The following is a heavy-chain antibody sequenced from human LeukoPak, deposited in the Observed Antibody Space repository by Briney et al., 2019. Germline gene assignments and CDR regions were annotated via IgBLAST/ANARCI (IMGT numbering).Heavy chain of an antibody. Sequence: GGSLRLSCAASGFTLSSYSMNWVRQAPGKGLEWVSYISSGSSNIYYADSMRGRLTIARDNAKNSLFLQMNSLRAEDTAVYYCVRVENYYDSGSSLLPFDYWGQGTLVTVSS. CDR1: GFTLSSYS. V-gene: IGHV3-21*01. J-gene: IGHJ4*02. D-gene: IGHD3-10*01. CDR3: VRVENYYDSGSSLLPFDY. CDR2: ISSGSSNI.